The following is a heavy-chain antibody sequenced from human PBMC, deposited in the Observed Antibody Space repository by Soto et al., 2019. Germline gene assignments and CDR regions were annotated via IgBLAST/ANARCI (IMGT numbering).Heavy chain of an antibody. CDR3: ARGDSNSTGWYIWFHP. Sequence: QVQLVHSGAEVKKPGSSVKVSCKVSGGTFSTYPINWVRQAHGQGLEFMGGIIPKFGTTNYAQKFRGTVTITADESTSTAYMELNNLRSEDTAVYYCARGDSNSTGWYIWFHPWGQGTLVTVSS. J-gene: IGHJ5*02. V-gene: IGHV1-69*01. D-gene: IGHD6-19*01. CDR2: IIPKFGTT. CDR1: GGTFSTYP.